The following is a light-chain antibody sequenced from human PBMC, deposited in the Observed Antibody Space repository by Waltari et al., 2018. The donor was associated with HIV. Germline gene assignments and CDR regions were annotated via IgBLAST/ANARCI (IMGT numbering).Light chain of an antibody. CDR1: IGDIVGGNY. J-gene: IGLJ3*02. CDR3: CSYAGTYRV. V-gene: IGLV2-11*01. CDR2: DVN. Sequence: APTQPHSVSGSPGQSVTIFCNGTIGDIVGGNYLSWYHHHPGKAPRMMIYDVNRRPPGVPGRFSGSKSGNTASLTSSGLQAEDEADYYCCSYAGTYRVFGGGTKLTVL.